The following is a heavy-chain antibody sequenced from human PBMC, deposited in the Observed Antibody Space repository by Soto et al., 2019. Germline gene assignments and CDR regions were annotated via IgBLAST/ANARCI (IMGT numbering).Heavy chain of an antibody. CDR3: ARGPDYSTFGYFDY. J-gene: IGHJ4*02. CDR1: GFTFSSHA. D-gene: IGHD4-4*01. Sequence: QVQLVESGGGVVQPGRSLRLSCAASGFTFSSHAMNWVRQAPGKGLEWVALIWNAGNNKYYADAGSVKVRFTISRDNSRNTLYLAMNSVRADDTGVYYCARGPDYSTFGYFDYWGQGTLVTVSS. V-gene: IGHV3-33*01. CDR2: IWNAGNNK.